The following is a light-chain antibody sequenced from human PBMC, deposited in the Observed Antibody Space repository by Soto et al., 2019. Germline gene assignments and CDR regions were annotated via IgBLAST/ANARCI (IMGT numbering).Light chain of an antibody. CDR1: QSVSNSY. V-gene: IGKV3-20*01. CDR3: QPYGRCPQFT. Sequence: EIVLTQSPGTLSLSPGERATLSCRASQSVSNSYLAWYQQTPGQDPRLLIYGASSSATGIPDRFSGSGSGTEFTLTISRLEPEDFAMYHCQPYGRCPQFTFGPGPKVDIK. CDR2: GAS. J-gene: IGKJ3*01.